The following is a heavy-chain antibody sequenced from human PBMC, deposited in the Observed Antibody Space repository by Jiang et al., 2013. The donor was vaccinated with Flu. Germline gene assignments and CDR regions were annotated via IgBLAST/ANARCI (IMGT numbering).Heavy chain of an antibody. Sequence: QSGSELKKPGASVKVSCKASGYTFTNYAMNWMRQAPGQGLEWMGWINTNTGNPKYAQAFTGRFVFSLDTSVSTAYLEISSLEADDTAVYYCARAGRAGSSGWYDYFEYWGQGTLVTVSS. D-gene: IGHD6-19*01. CDR2: INTNTGNP. V-gene: IGHV7-4-1*02. CDR1: GYTFTNYA. CDR3: ARAGRAGSSGWYDYFEY. J-gene: IGHJ4*02.